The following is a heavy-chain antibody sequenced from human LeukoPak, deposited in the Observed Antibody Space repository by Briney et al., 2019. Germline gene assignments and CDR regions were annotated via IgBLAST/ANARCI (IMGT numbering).Heavy chain of an antibody. CDR1: GYTFTGYY. J-gene: IGHJ1*01. D-gene: IGHD3-16*01. CDR3: ARGPGGRPTFRH. CDR2: INPNSGGT. V-gene: IGHV1-2*02. Sequence: GSVKVSCKASGYTFTGYYMHWVRQAPGQGLEWMGWINPNSGGTNYAQKFQGRVTMTRDTSISTAYMELSRLRSDDTAVYYCARGPGGRPTFRHWGQGTLVTVSS.